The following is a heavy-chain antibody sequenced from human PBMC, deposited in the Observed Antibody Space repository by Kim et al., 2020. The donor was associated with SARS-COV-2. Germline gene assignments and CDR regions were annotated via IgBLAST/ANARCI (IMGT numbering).Heavy chain of an antibody. Sequence: SETLSLTCAVYGGSFSGYYWSWIRQPPGKGLEWIGEINHGGSTNYNPSLKSRVTISVDTSKNQFSLKLSSVTAADTAVYYCARWFGELTHYYYYGMDVWGQGTTVTVSS. CDR2: INHGGST. J-gene: IGHJ6*02. CDR3: ARWFGELTHYYYYGMDV. V-gene: IGHV4-34*01. D-gene: IGHD3-10*01. CDR1: GGSFSGYY.